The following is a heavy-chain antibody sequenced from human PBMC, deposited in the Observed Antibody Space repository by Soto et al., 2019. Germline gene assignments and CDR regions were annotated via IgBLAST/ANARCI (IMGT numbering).Heavy chain of an antibody. CDR3: ARDRTVTPGVYYFDY. CDR2: ISGSGGST. J-gene: IGHJ4*02. CDR1: GFTFSSYA. Sequence: GGSLRLSCAASGFTFSSYAMSWVRQAPGKGLEWVSAISGSGGSTYYADSVKGQFTISRDNSKNTLYLQMNSLRAEDTAVYYCARDRTVTPGVYYFDYWGQGTVVTVSS. D-gene: IGHD4-17*01. V-gene: IGHV3-23*01.